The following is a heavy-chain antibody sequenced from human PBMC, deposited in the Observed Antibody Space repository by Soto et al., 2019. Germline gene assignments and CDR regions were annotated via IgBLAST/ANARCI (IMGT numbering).Heavy chain of an antibody. Sequence: PSETLSLTYAVYGGYFSGYYWSWIRQPPGKGLEWIGEINHSGVTNYKPSLKRRVTISVDTSKNQFSLQLKSVTAADTALYYCARFSGSYYYAMDVWGQGSTVTVSS. D-gene: IGHD6-19*01. CDR1: GGYFSGYY. V-gene: IGHV4-34*01. CDR2: INHSGVT. J-gene: IGHJ6*02. CDR3: ARFSGSYYYAMDV.